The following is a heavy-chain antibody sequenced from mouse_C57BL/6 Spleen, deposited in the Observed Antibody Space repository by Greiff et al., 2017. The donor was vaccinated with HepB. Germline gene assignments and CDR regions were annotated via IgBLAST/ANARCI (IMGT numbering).Heavy chain of an antibody. J-gene: IGHJ4*01. V-gene: IGHV8-8*01. Sequence: QVTLKVSGPGILQPSQTLSLTCSFSGFSLSTFGMGVGWIRQPSGKGLEWLAHIWWDDDKYYNPALKSRLTISKDTSKNQVFLKIANVDTADTATYYCARMGNYGSSLYYAMDYWGQGTSVTVSS. CDR3: ARMGNYGSSLYYAMDY. D-gene: IGHD1-1*01. CDR1: GFSLSTFGMG. CDR2: IWWDDDK.